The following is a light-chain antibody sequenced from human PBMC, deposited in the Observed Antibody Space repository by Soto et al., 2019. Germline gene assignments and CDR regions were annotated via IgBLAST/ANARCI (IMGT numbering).Light chain of an antibody. CDR1: QSVSSN. Sequence: EIVMTQSPVTLSVSPGERATLSCRASQSVSSNLAWYQQKPGQAPRLLIFSASTRATGIPARFSGSGSGTEFTLTISSLQSEDFAVYYCQQYNNWPPITFGQGTRLEIK. CDR2: SAS. J-gene: IGKJ5*01. CDR3: QQYNNWPPIT. V-gene: IGKV3-15*01.